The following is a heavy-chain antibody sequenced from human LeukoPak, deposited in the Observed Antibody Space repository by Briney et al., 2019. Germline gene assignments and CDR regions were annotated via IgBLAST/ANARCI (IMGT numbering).Heavy chain of an antibody. J-gene: IGHJ3*02. V-gene: IGHV3-64D*06. CDR3: VKDDCSSTSCYDAFDI. Sequence: PGGSLRLSCSASGFTFSSYAMHWVRQAPGKGLEYVSAISSHRGSTYYADSVKGRFTISRDNSKNTLDLQMSSLRAEDTAVYYCVKDDCSSTSCYDAFDIWGQGTMVTVSS. D-gene: IGHD2-2*01. CDR1: GFTFSSYA. CDR2: ISSHRGST.